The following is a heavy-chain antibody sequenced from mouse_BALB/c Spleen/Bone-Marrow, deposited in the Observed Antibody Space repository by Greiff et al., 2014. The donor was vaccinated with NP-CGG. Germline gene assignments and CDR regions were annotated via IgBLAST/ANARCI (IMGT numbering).Heavy chain of an antibody. CDR3: ARELYYFDY. V-gene: IGHV3-5*02. J-gene: IGHJ2*01. CDR2: IYYSGTI. CDR1: GISITTGNYR. Sequence: EVKVEESGPGLVKPSQTVSLTCTVTGISITTGNYRWSWIRQFPGNKLEWIGYIYYSGTITYNPSLTSRTTITRDTSKNQFFLEMNSFTAEDTATYYCARELYYFDYWGQGTTLTVSS.